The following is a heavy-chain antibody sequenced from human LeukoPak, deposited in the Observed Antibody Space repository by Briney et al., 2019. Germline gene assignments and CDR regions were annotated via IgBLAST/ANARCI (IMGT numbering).Heavy chain of an antibody. D-gene: IGHD5-24*01. Sequence: TSETLSLTCTVSGGSISTYYWSWIRQPAGKGLEWIGRIYTSGSTNYNPSLKSEVTMSVDTSKNQFSLKVSSVTAADTAVYYCARHRRDGYNPMGAFDIWGQGTMVTVSS. J-gene: IGHJ3*02. CDR1: GGSISTYY. V-gene: IGHV4-4*07. CDR2: IYTSGST. CDR3: ARHRRDGYNPMGAFDI.